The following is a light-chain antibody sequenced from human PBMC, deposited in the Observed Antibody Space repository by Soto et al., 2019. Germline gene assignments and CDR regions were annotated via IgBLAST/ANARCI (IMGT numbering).Light chain of an antibody. Sequence: EIVMTQSPATLSVSPGERATLSCRASQSVYSNLAWYQQKPGQAPRLLIYHASTRATGIPARFSGGGSGTEFTFTISSLQSEDFAVYYCQQYTKWPLTFGGGTKVEIK. CDR3: QQYTKWPLT. CDR1: QSVYSN. J-gene: IGKJ4*01. CDR2: HAS. V-gene: IGKV3-15*01.